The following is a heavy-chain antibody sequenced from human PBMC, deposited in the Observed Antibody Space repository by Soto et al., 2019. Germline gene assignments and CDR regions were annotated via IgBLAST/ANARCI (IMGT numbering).Heavy chain of an antibody. V-gene: IGHV4-34*01. D-gene: IGHD3-16*02. J-gene: IGHJ6*02. CDR2: INHSGST. Sequence: SETLSLTCAVYGGSFSGYYWSWIRQPPGKGLEWIGEINHSGSTNHNPSLKSRVTISVDTSKNQFSLKLSSVTAADTAVYYCARGSYDYVWGSYRFYYYGMDVWGQGTTVTVSS. CDR1: GGSFSGYY. CDR3: ARGSYDYVWGSYRFYYYGMDV.